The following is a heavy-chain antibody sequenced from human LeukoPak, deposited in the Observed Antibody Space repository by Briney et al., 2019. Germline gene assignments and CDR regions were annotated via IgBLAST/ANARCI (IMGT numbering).Heavy chain of an antibody. V-gene: IGHV3-30*02. Sequence: PGGSLRLSCAASGFTFSSYGMHWVRQAPGKGPEWVAVIWYDGSNKYYADSVKGRFTISRDNSKNTLYLQMNSLRAEDTAVYYCAKDVGYSSSWYGRGSLYYGMDVWGQGTTVTVSS. J-gene: IGHJ6*02. CDR1: GFTFSSYG. CDR3: AKDVGYSSSWYGRGSLYYGMDV. D-gene: IGHD6-13*01. CDR2: IWYDGSNK.